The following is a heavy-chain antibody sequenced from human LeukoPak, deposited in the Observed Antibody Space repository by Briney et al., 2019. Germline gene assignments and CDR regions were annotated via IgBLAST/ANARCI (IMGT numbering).Heavy chain of an antibody. CDR2: ISAYNGNT. D-gene: IGHD3-10*01. V-gene: IGHV1-18*01. J-gene: IGHJ3*02. Sequence: ASVKVSCKASGYTLTSYGISWVRQAPGQGLEWMGWISAYNGNTNYAQKLQGRVTMTTDTSTSTAYMELRSLRSDDTAVYYCARLEYYSRSRNAFDIWGQGTTVTVSS. CDR1: GYTLTSYG. CDR3: ARLEYYSRSRNAFDI.